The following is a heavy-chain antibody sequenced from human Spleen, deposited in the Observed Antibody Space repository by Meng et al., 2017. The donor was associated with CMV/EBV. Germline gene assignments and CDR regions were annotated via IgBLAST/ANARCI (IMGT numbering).Heavy chain of an antibody. CDR2: ISWNSGSI. D-gene: IGHD1/OR15-1a*01. CDR3: AKDSRSQLGTPGFDY. V-gene: IGHV3-9*01. Sequence: SLRLSCAASGFTFDDYAMHWVRQAPGKGLEWVSGISWNSGSIGYADSVKGRFTISRDNAKNSLYLQMNSLRAEDTALYYCAKDSRSQLGTPGFDYWGQGTLVTVSS. J-gene: IGHJ4*02. CDR1: GFTFDDYA.